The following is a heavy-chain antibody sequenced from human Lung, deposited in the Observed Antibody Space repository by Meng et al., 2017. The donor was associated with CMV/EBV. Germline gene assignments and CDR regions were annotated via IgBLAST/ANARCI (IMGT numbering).Heavy chain of an antibody. CDR1: GFNFNDYS. CDR2: ISGGSTSK. V-gene: IGHV3-11*01. J-gene: IGHJ4*02. Sequence: GGSLRLXCSASGFNFNDYSMTWVRQVPGRGLEWISFISGGSTSKYYSDSVRGRFTISRDNFKNSLFLQMNGLTADDTAVYYCASSGYYYDRTDYYPPDFWGQGXRVTVSS. CDR3: ASSGYYYDRTDYYPPDF. D-gene: IGHD3-22*01.